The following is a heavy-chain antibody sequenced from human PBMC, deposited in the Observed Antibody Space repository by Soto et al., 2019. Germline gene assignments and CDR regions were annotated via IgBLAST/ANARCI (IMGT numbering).Heavy chain of an antibody. Sequence: QVQLQESGPGLVKPSETLSLTCTVSGGSISSYYWSWIRQSPGKGLEWIGYISYSGSTKYNPSLKRRVTISVDTSKNQFSLKLSSVTAADTAVYYCARGRGDTAMAWYYWGQGTLVTVSS. D-gene: IGHD5-18*01. V-gene: IGHV4-59*01. J-gene: IGHJ4*02. CDR3: ARGRGDTAMAWYY. CDR1: GGSISSYY. CDR2: ISYSGST.